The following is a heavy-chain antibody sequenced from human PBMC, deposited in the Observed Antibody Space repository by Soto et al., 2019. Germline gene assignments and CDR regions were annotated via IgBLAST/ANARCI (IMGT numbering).Heavy chain of an antibody. Sequence: QVQLVESGGGVVQPGRSLRLSCAASGFTFSSYGMHWVRQAPGKGLEWVAVISYDGSNKYYADSVKGRFTISRDNSKNPLYLQMNSLTAEDTAVYYCAKWHSSGYGYFDYWGQGTLVTVSS. CDR3: AKWHSSGYGYFDY. D-gene: IGHD3-22*01. CDR1: GFTFSSYG. CDR2: ISYDGSNK. J-gene: IGHJ4*02. V-gene: IGHV3-30*18.